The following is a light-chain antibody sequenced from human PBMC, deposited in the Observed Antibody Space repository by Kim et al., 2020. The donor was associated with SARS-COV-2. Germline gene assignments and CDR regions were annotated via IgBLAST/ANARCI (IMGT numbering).Light chain of an antibody. V-gene: IGKV3-15*01. Sequence: EIVMTQSPATLSVSPGERATLSCRASQSVSSYLAWYQQKPGQAPRLLIYGASTRATGIPARFSGSGSGTEFTLTISSLQSEDLAVYYCQQYNNWPLWTFGQGTKVDIK. CDR1: QSVSSY. CDR3: QQYNNWPLWT. CDR2: GAS. J-gene: IGKJ1*01.